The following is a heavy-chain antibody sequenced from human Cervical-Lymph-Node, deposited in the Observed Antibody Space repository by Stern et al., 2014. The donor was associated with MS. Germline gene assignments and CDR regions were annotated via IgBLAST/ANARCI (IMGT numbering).Heavy chain of an antibody. D-gene: IGHD6-19*01. CDR1: GYTFTSYG. Sequence: QVQLLQPGAEVKKPGASVKVSCKASGYTFTSYGISWVRQAPGQGLEWMGWISAYNGNTNYAQKLQGRVTMTTDTSTSTAYMELRSLRSDDTAVYYCARGTAVAGPELRLDPWGQGTLVTVSS. J-gene: IGHJ5*02. CDR2: ISAYNGNT. CDR3: ARGTAVAGPELRLDP. V-gene: IGHV1-18*01.